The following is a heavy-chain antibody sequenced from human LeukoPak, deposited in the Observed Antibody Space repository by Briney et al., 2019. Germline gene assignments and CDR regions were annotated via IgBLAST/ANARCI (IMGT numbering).Heavy chain of an antibody. CDR3: ARVNQGAFDI. CDR2: ISSSGSTI. V-gene: IGHV3-48*03. J-gene: IGHJ3*02. CDR1: GFTFSSYE. Sequence: GGSLRLSCAASGFTFSSYEMNWVRQAPGKGLEWVSYISSSGSTIYYADSVKGRFTISRDNAKNSLYLQMNSLRAEHTAVYYCARVNQGAFDIWGQGTMVTVSS.